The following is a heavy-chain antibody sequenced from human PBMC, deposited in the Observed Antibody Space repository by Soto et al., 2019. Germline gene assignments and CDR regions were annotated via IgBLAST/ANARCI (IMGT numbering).Heavy chain of an antibody. V-gene: IGHV4-39*01. CDR2: IYYSENT. CDR1: SGSISSSSYY. Sequence: SETLSLTCTVSSGSISSSSYYWGWIRQPPGKGLEWIGSIYYSENTYYNPSLKSRVTISIDTSKNQFSLRLSSVTAADTAVYYCARAFGSGSSYHWFYFDYWAQGTLVTVSS. CDR3: ARAFGSGSSYHWFYFDY. J-gene: IGHJ4*02. D-gene: IGHD3-10*01.